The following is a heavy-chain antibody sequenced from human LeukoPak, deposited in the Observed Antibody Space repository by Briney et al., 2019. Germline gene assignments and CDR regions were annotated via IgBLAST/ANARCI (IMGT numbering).Heavy chain of an antibody. J-gene: IGHJ5*02. Sequence: ASVKVSCKASGYTFTGYYMHWVRQAPGQGLEWMGWINPNSGGTNYAQKFQGRVTMTRDTSISTAYMELSRLRSDDTAVYYCARDRRGGYSSSWFDPWGQGTLVTVSS. CDR1: GYTFTGYY. D-gene: IGHD6-13*01. CDR2: INPNSGGT. V-gene: IGHV1-2*02. CDR3: ARDRRGGYSSSWFDP.